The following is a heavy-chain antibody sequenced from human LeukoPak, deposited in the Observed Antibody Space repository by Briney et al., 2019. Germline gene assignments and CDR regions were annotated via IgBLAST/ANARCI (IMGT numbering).Heavy chain of an antibody. D-gene: IGHD3-3*01. CDR1: GGTFSSYA. CDR3: ARGPGSGYHTTYYYYYYMDV. V-gene: IGHV1-69*01. Sequence: SVKVSCKASGGTFSSYAISWVRQAPGQGVEWMGGIIPIFGTANYAQKFQGRVTITADESTSTAYMELSSLRSEDTAVYYCARGPGSGYHTTYYYYYYMDVWGKGTTVTVSS. CDR2: IIPIFGTA. J-gene: IGHJ6*03.